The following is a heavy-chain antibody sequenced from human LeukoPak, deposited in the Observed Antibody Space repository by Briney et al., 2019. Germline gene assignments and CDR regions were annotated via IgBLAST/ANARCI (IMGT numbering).Heavy chain of an antibody. D-gene: IGHD6-19*01. CDR3: ARERDEYSSGWYVYYYYYGMDV. CDR2: ISSSSSYI. J-gene: IGHJ6*02. Sequence: GGSLRLSCAASGFTFSSYSMNWVRQAPGKGLEWVSSISSSSSYIYYADSVKGRFAISRDNAKNSLYLQMNSLRAEDTAVYYCARERDEYSSGWYVYYYYYGMDVWGQGTTVTVSS. CDR1: GFTFSSYS. V-gene: IGHV3-21*01.